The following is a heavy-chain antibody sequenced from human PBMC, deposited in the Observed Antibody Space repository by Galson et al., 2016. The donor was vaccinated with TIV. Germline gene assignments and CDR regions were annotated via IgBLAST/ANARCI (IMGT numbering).Heavy chain of an antibody. J-gene: IGHJ1*01. D-gene: IGHD3-16*01. CDR2: IDTDGTTT. CDR1: GFSVNNDW. CDR3: VRGRWGCH. Sequence: SLRLSCAASGFSVNNDWMRWVRQSPEKGLVWVARIDTDGTTTYYADSVKGRFSISRDNAKNTVYLQMNNLIADDTAVYYCVRGRWGCHWCQGTLVTVSS. V-gene: IGHV3-74*01.